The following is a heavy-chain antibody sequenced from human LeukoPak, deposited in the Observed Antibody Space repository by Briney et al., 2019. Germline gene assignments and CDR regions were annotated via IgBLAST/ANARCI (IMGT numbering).Heavy chain of an antibody. V-gene: IGHV3-30*14. CDR1: GFTFSSYA. D-gene: IGHD2-2*01. Sequence: GGSLRLSCAASGFTFSSYAMHWVRQAPGKGLEWVAVISYDGSNKYYADSVKGRFTISRDDSKNTLYLQMNSLRAEDTAVYYCARVNAEGYQLPHPGWFDPWGQGTLVTVSS. J-gene: IGHJ5*02. CDR3: ARVNAEGYQLPHPGWFDP. CDR2: ISYDGSNK.